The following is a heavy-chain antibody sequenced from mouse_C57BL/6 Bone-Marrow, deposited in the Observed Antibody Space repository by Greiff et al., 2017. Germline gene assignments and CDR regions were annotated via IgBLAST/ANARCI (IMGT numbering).Heavy chain of an antibody. J-gene: IGHJ2*01. Sequence: EVQLQQSGPVLVKPGASVKMSCKASGYTFTDYYMNWVKQSHGKSLEWIGVINPYNGGTSYTQKFKGKATLTVDKSSSTAYMELNSLTSEDSAVYYCARGGYGYGDGTPRFAYWGQGTTLTVSS. CDR2: INPYNGGT. CDR3: ARGGYGYGDGTPRFAY. D-gene: IGHD2-2*01. CDR1: GYTFTDYY. V-gene: IGHV1-19*01.